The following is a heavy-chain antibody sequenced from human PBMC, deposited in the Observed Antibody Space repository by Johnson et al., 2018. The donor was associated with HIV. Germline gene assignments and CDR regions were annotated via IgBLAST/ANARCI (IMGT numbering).Heavy chain of an antibody. CDR2: ISYDGGTK. J-gene: IGHJ3*02. CDR3: AKDRFGEWEPLGAFDI. Sequence: QVQLVESGGGVVQPGRSLRLSCAASGFTFSSYAMHWVRQAPGKGLEWVAVISYDGGTKYNADSVKGRFTISRDNAKNSLYLQMNSLRAEDTAVYYCAKDRFGEWEPLGAFDIWGQGTMVTVSS. D-gene: IGHD3-10*01. V-gene: IGHV3-30-3*01. CDR1: GFTFSSYA.